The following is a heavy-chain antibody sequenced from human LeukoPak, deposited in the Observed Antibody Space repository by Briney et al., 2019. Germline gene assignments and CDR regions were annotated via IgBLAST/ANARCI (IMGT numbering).Heavy chain of an antibody. J-gene: IGHJ4*02. CDR1: GFTFSTYV. CDR3: ARERWLPDY. V-gene: IGHV3-23*01. CDR2: VTESGSSA. D-gene: IGHD4-17*01. Sequence: GGSLRLSCVASGFTFSTYVMGWVRQVPGKGLEWISVVTESGSSAYYADSVKGRFIISRDNSKNTLYLQMNSLRAEDTAVYYCARERWLPDYWGQGTLVTVSS.